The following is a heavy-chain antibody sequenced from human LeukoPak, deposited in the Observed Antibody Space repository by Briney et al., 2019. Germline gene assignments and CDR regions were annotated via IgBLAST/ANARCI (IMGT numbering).Heavy chain of an antibody. D-gene: IGHD4-17*01. V-gene: IGHV3-15*05. Sequence: PGGSLRLSCAASGFTFTNAWMSWVGQAPGKGLEWVGRIKRKADGGTTDYAAPVKGRFSISRDDSKNTLFLQMSSLKTEDTAVYYCTTDNNYGDYGLDYWGQGTLVTVSS. J-gene: IGHJ4*02. CDR1: GFTFTNAW. CDR3: TTDNNYGDYGLDY. CDR2: IKRKADGGTT.